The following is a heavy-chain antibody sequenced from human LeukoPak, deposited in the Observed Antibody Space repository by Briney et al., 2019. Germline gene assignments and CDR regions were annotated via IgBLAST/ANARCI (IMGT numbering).Heavy chain of an antibody. V-gene: IGHV3-33*01. CDR1: GFTFSSYG. J-gene: IGHJ4*02. Sequence: GGSLRLSCAASGFTFSSYGMHWVRQAPGKGLEWVALIWYDGSSKHYADSVRGRFTISRDNSKSTLYLQMNSLRVEDTALYYCGLRIAVAGPFDYWGQGTLVSVSS. CDR2: IWYDGSSK. CDR3: GLRIAVAGPFDY. D-gene: IGHD6-13*01.